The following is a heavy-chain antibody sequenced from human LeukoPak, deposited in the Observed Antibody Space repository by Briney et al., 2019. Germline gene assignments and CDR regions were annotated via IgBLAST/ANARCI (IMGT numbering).Heavy chain of an antibody. CDR2: FDPENDET. CDR3: ARANGWFDP. D-gene: IGHD2-8*01. CDR1: GYSLTELS. Sequence: GASVKVSCKVSGYSLTELSVHWVRQAPGKGLQWTGGFDPENDETVYAQKLQGRVTMTTDTSTSTAYMELRSLRSDDTAVYYCARANGWFDPWGQGTLVTVSS. J-gene: IGHJ5*02. V-gene: IGHV1-24*01.